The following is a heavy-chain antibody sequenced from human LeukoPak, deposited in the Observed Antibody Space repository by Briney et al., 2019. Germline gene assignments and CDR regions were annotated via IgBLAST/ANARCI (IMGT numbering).Heavy chain of an antibody. Sequence: GGSLRLSYAASGFSITKYWMTWVRQAPGKGLEWVANINQDGTEENYVASVKGRFTISRDLPKGSVYLQMHSLRVEDTALYYCARDDIVVVPADPQFYYYYYYMDVWGKGTTVTISS. J-gene: IGHJ6*03. CDR1: GFSITKYW. CDR2: INQDGTEE. CDR3: ARDDIVVVPADPQFYYYYYYMDV. V-gene: IGHV3-7*01. D-gene: IGHD2-2*01.